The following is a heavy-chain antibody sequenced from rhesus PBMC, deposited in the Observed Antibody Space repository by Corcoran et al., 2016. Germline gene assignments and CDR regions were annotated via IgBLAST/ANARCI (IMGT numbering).Heavy chain of an antibody. CDR1: GGSISGDYY. V-gene: IGHV4-106*01. CDR2: IYGSGGGT. Sequence: QVQLQESGPGLVKPSETLSLTCAVSGGSISGDYYWSWIRRPPGTGLEWIGYIYGSGGGTNYNPSLKNRVTISIDTSKNQSSLKLSSVTAADTAVYYCARRDLTSFGLDLDYWGQGVLVTVSS. J-gene: IGHJ4*01. CDR3: ARRDLTSFGLDLDY. D-gene: IGHD3-3*01.